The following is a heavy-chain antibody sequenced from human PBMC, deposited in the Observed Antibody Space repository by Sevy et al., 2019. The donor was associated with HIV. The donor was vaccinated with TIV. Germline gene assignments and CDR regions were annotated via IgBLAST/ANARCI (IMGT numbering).Heavy chain of an antibody. CDR2: IYSDGST. J-gene: IGHJ4*02. Sequence: GWSLRLSCAASGFPVSSNYMSWVRQAPGKGLEWVSVIYSDGSTYHADSVKGRFTISRDNSKNTLYLQMNSLRVEDTAVYYCARGKSGYGYGLDYWGQGTLVTVSS. CDR1: GFPVSSNY. V-gene: IGHV3-66*01. CDR3: ARGKSGYGYGLDY. D-gene: IGHD5-18*01.